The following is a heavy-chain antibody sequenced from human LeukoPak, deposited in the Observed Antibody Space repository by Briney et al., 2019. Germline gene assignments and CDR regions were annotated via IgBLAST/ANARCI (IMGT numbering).Heavy chain of an antibody. D-gene: IGHD5-24*01. CDR3: ARHVTISGPYDASDI. J-gene: IGHJ3*02. V-gene: IGHV4-39*01. Sequence: PSETLSLTCTVSGGSISNSSYYWDWIRQPPGKGLEWIGSIYYSGSTYYNPSLKSRVTISVDTSENQFSLKVTSVTAADTAVYYCARHVTISGPYDASDIWGQGTMVTVSP. CDR2: IYYSGST. CDR1: GGSISNSSYY.